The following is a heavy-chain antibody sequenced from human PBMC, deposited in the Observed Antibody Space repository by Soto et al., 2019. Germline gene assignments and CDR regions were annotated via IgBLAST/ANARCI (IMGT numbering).Heavy chain of an antibody. V-gene: IGHV3-73*02. Sequence: EVQLVESGGGLVQPGGSLKLSCAASGFTFSGSAMHWVRQASGKGLEWVGRIRSKANSYATAYAASVKGRFTISRDDSKNTAYRQMSSLKPEDTAVYYCTSWADPQHWGQGTLVTVSS. D-gene: IGHD7-27*01. CDR2: IRSKANSYAT. J-gene: IGHJ1*01. CDR1: GFTFSGSA. CDR3: TSWADPQH.